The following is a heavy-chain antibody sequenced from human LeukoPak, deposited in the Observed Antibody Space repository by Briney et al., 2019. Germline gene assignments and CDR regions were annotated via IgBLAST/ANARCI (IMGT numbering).Heavy chain of an antibody. D-gene: IGHD3-22*01. Sequence: SETLSLTCTVSGGSISSHYWSWIRQPLGKGLEWIGYIYYSGSTNYNPSLKSRVTISVDTSKNQFSLKLSSVTAADTAVYYCARWPTPYYYDSSGYYYSGAFDIWGQGTMVTVSS. CDR3: ARWPTPYYYDSSGYYYSGAFDI. J-gene: IGHJ3*02. CDR1: GGSISSHY. V-gene: IGHV4-59*11. CDR2: IYYSGST.